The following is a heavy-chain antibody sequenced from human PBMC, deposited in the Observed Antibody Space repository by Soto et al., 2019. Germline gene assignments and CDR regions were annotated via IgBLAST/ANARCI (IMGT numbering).Heavy chain of an antibody. J-gene: IGHJ4*02. CDR3: ARGLGLRFLEWLFDY. V-gene: IGHV4-59*08. CDR2: IYYSGST. CDR1: GGSISSYY. Sequence: QVQLQESGPGLVKPSETLSLTCTVSGGSISSYYWSWIRQPPGKGLEWIGYIYYSGSTNYNPSLKSRVTISVDTSKNQFSLKLSSVTAADTAVYYCARGLGLRFLEWLFDYWGQGTLVTVSS. D-gene: IGHD3-3*01.